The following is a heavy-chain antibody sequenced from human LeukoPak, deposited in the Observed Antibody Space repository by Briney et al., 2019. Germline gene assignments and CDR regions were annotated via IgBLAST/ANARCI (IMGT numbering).Heavy chain of an antibody. D-gene: IGHD3-3*01. J-gene: IGHJ4*02. V-gene: IGHV1-69*01. CDR3: ARVRQNGFWSGYYYDY. CDR2: IIPIFGTA. CDR1: GGTFSSYA. Sequence: ASVKVSCKASGGTFSSYAISWVRQAPGQGLEWMGGIIPIFGTANYAQKFQGRVTITADESTSTAYMELSSLRSEDTAVYYCARVRQNGFWSGYYYDYWGQGTLVTVSS.